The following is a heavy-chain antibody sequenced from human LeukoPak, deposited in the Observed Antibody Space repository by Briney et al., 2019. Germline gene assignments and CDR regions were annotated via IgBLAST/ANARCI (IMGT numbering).Heavy chain of an antibody. CDR3: ARDYGDYSYYFDY. CDR1: GFTFSSYW. V-gene: IGHV3-74*01. Sequence: GGSPRLSCAASGFTFSSYWMHWVCQAPGKGLVWVSRINSDGSSTSYADSVKGRFTISRDNAKNTLYLQMNSLRAEDTAVYYCARDYGDYSYYFDYWGQGTLVTVSS. J-gene: IGHJ4*02. CDR2: INSDGSST. D-gene: IGHD4-17*01.